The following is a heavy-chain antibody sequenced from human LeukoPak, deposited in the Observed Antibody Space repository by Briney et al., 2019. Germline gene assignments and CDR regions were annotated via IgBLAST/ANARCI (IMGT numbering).Heavy chain of an antibody. CDR3: ARDYHSSSSGSHYYYYYYMDV. V-gene: IGHV1-24*01. CDR1: GYTLTKFS. Sequence: ASVKVSCKVSGYTLTKFSMHWVRQVPGKGLEWMGGFDPEDGETIYAQKFQGRVTMTEDTPTDTAYMELSSLRSEDTAVYYCARDYHSSSSGSHYYYYYYMDVWGKGTTVTVSS. D-gene: IGHD6-6*01. J-gene: IGHJ6*03. CDR2: FDPEDGET.